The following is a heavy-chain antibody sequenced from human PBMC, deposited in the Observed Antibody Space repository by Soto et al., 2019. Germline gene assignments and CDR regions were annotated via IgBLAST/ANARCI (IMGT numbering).Heavy chain of an antibody. V-gene: IGHV1-2*04. J-gene: IGHJ4*02. CDR3: ARASGDYRDFDY. CDR1: GYTFTGYY. D-gene: IGHD4-17*01. CDR2: MNPNSGGT. Sequence: ASVKVSCKASGYTFTGYYMHWVRQAPGQGPEWMGWMNPNSGGTNYAQKYQGWVTMTRDTSITTAYMDLSRLKYDDSAVYYCARASGDYRDFDYWGQGTLVTVSS.